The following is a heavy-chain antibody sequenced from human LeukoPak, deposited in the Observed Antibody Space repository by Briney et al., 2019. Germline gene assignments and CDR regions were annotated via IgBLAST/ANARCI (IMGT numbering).Heavy chain of an antibody. CDR3: ARARLDSSGRFDY. CDR2: IYYGGST. V-gene: IGHV4-59*01. J-gene: IGHJ4*02. CDR1: GGSISSYY. D-gene: IGHD3-22*01. Sequence: PSETLSLTCTVSGGSISSYYWSWIREPPGKGLEGIGYIYYGGSTDYNPSLKSRVTISKDTSKTQFSLRLSSVTAADTAVYYCARARLDSSGRFDYWGQGTLVTVSS.